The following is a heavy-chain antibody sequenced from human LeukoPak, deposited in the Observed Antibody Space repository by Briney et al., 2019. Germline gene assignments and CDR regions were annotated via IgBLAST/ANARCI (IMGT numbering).Heavy chain of an antibody. CDR3: ARDGGSSSGWYLLDY. CDR1: GGTFSSYG. V-gene: IGHV1-18*01. Sequence: GASVKVSCKASGGTFSSYGISWVRQAPGQGLEWMGWISAYNGNTNYAQKLQGRVTMTTDTSTSTAYMELRSLRSDDTAVYYCARDGGSSSGWYLLDYWGQGTLVTVSS. D-gene: IGHD6-19*01. J-gene: IGHJ4*02. CDR2: ISAYNGNT.